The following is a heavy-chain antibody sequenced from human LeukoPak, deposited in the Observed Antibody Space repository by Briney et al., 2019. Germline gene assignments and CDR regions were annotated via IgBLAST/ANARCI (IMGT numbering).Heavy chain of an antibody. CDR1: GFTSSSYG. Sequence: GGSLRLSCAASGFTSSSYGMNWVRQDPGKGLEWVSSISSSSNYIYYADSVKGRFTISRDNAKNSLYLQMNSLRAEDTAVYYCARGNTVWDYWGQGILVTVSS. CDR3: ARGNTVWDY. D-gene: IGHD3-16*01. V-gene: IGHV3-21*01. CDR2: ISSSSNYI. J-gene: IGHJ4*02.